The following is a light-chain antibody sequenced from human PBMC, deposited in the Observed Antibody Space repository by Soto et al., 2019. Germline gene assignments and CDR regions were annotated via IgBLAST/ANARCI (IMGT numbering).Light chain of an antibody. J-gene: IGKJ4*01. V-gene: IGKV3-15*01. CDR1: QSVSSN. CDR2: GAS. Sequence: ETVMTQSPATLSASPGESATLSCGASQSVSSNLGWYQQKPGQAPRLLIYGASTRATGVAARFSGTWSGTEFTLTISSLHSEDCAVYYCQQYNDCPLTCGGGTKVEIK. CDR3: QQYNDCPLT.